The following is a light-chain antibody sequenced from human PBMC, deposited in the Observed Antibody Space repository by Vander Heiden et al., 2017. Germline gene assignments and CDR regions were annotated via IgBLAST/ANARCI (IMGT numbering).Light chain of an antibody. CDR2: STN. Sequence: QTVVTQEPSFSVSPGGTVTLTCGLSSGSVSTNYYPSWYQQTPGQSPRTLIYSTNTRSSEVPDRFSGSILGNTAALTITGAQADDESDYYCVLYMGSGISVFGGGTKLTVL. CDR1: SGSVSTNYY. V-gene: IGLV8-61*01. J-gene: IGLJ2*01. CDR3: VLYMGSGISV.